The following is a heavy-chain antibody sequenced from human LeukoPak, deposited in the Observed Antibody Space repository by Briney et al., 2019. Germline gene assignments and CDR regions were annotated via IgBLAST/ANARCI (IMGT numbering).Heavy chain of an antibody. V-gene: IGHV4-61*02. Sequence: ASETLSLTCTASGGSISSGSYYWSWIRQPAGKGLEWIGRIYTSGSTNYNPSLKSRVTISVDTSKNQFSLKLSSVTAADTAVYYCARVTSRLGWFDPWGQGTLVTVSS. CDR3: ARVTSRLGWFDP. CDR2: IYTSGST. CDR1: GGSISSGSYY. D-gene: IGHD1-14*01. J-gene: IGHJ5*02.